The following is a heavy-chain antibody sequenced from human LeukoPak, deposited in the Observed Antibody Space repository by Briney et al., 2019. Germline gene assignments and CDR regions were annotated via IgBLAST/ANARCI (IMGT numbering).Heavy chain of an antibody. CDR2: TYYRSKWYS. CDR3: ARYSSSGWYFDF. V-gene: IGHV6-1*01. J-gene: IGHJ4*02. CDR1: GDSVSSNSVA. D-gene: IGHD6-19*01. Sequence: SQTLSLTCDISGDSVSSNSVAWSWIRQSPSRGLEWLGRTYYRSKWYSDYGVSVRGRITVSPDTSKNQFSLKLDSVNPEDTAVYYFARYSSSGWYFDFWGQGSLVTVSS.